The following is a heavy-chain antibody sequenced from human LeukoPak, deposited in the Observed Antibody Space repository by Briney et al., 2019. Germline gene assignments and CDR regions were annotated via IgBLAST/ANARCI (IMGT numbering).Heavy chain of an antibody. CDR3: ARGTSSGYDSTPFDY. J-gene: IGHJ4*02. CDR1: GGSFSGYY. D-gene: IGHD5-12*01. Sequence: SETLSLTCAVYGGSFSGYYWSWIRQPPEKGLEWIGEINHSGSTNYNPSLKSRVTISVDTSKNQFSLKLSSVTAADTAVYYCARGTSSGYDSTPFDYWGQGTLVTVSS. V-gene: IGHV4-34*01. CDR2: INHSGST.